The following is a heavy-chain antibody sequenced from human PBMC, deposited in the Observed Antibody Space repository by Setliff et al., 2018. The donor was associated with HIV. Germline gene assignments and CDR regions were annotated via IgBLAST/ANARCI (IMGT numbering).Heavy chain of an antibody. D-gene: IGHD2-21*02. Sequence: SETLSLTCSVSGGSINSDNYYWGWFRQAPGKGLEWLGSIYYSGTTYYNPSLRGRVTISVDRSRNQFSLTLNSVTAADTATYYCASRGIVVVTMSMPDEFFVHWGHGTLVTVSS. CDR3: ASRGIVVVTMSMPDEFFVH. J-gene: IGHJ1*01. V-gene: IGHV4-39*01. CDR1: GGSINSDNYY. CDR2: IYYSGTT.